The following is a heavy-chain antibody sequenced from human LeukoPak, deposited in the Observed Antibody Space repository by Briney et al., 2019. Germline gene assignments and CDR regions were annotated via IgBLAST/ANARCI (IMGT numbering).Heavy chain of an antibody. CDR1: GYTFTSYA. V-gene: IGHV7-4-1*02. CDR2: INTNTGNP. Sequence: GASVTVSCTASGYTFTSYAMNWVRQAPGQGLEWMGWINTNTGNPTYAQGFTGRFVFSLDTSVSTAYLQISSLKAEDTAVYYCARERDLYGDYVRFDYWGQGTLVTVSS. J-gene: IGHJ4*02. D-gene: IGHD4-17*01. CDR3: ARERDLYGDYVRFDY.